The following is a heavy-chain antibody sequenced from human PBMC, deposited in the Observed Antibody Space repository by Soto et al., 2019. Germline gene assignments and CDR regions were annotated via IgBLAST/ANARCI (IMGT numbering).Heavy chain of an antibody. J-gene: IGHJ6*02. Sequence: QVQLQESGPRLVKPSETLSLTCTVSDDFISSYYWNWIRQPAGKGLEWIGRVPTSGATNYNPSLESRVTMSVDTSKKQFSLKLTSVTAADTAVYFCARADYEILTGSYAMDVWGQGTTVTVSS. CDR1: DDFISSYY. V-gene: IGHV4-4*07. CDR3: ARADYEILTGSYAMDV. D-gene: IGHD3-9*01. CDR2: VPTSGAT.